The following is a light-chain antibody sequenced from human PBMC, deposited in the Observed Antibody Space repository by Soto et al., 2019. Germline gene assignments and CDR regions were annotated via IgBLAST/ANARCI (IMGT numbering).Light chain of an antibody. J-gene: IGKJ4*01. CDR2: RAS. V-gene: IGKV3-20*01. Sequence: EIVLTQSPDTLSLSPGERATLSCRASQSVSSSFLAWYHQKPGQAPRLLIYRASSRATGIPDRFTGSGSGTDFTLTISRLEPEDFAVYYCQQYDSSPLTFGGGTNVEIK. CDR3: QQYDSSPLT. CDR1: QSVSSSF.